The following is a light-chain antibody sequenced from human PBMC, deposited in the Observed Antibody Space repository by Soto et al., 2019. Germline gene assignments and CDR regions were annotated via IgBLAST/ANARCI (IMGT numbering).Light chain of an antibody. CDR3: QHRSSWPPG. CDR1: HNINTY. Sequence: IVLTPSPATLSLSPGERATLSCRASHNINTYLAWYQQKPGQVPRLLIYDTSNRATGIPARFSGSGSGTDFTLTISGLAPEDFAVYYCQHRSSWPPGFGQGTRLEIK. CDR2: DTS. J-gene: IGKJ5*01. V-gene: IGKV3-11*01.